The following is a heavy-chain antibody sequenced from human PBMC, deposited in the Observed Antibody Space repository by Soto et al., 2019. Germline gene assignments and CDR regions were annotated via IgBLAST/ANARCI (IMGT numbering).Heavy chain of an antibody. CDR3: AREAAAGLELDY. J-gene: IGHJ4*02. CDR2: IWYDGSNK. Sequence: QVQLVESGGGVVQPGRSLRLSCAASGFTFSSYGMHWVRQAPGKGLEWVAVIWYDGSNKYYADSVKGRFTISRDNSKNTLYLQMNSLRAEDTAVYYCAREAAAGLELDYWGQGTLVTVSS. CDR1: GFTFSSYG. V-gene: IGHV3-33*01. D-gene: IGHD6-13*01.